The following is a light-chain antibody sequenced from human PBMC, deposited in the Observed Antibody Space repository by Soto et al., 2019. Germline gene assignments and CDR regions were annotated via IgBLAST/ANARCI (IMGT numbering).Light chain of an antibody. CDR1: QSVSSSY. CDR3: QEYVSSPAIT. V-gene: IGKV3-20*01. Sequence: EIVWTQSPGPLSLSPGEIATLSCRASQSVSSSYLAWSQQKPDQAPRLLIYGASSRATGIPDRFSGSRSGTDFTLSISRLDPEDFAVYNCQEYVSSPAITFGPGTKVDIK. J-gene: IGKJ3*01. CDR2: GAS.